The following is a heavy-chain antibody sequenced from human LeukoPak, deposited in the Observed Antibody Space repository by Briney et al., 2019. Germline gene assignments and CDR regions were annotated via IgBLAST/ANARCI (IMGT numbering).Heavy chain of an antibody. Sequence: GGSLRLSCAASGFTFTSYGMHWVRQAPGKGLEWVAVIWYDGSNKHYVGSVKGRFTISRDNSKNTLYLQMNSLRAEDTAVYYCARGGSGYDFDFWGQGTLVTVSS. CDR2: IWYDGSNK. CDR1: GFTFTSYG. CDR3: ARGGSGYDFDF. J-gene: IGHJ4*02. D-gene: IGHD5-12*01. V-gene: IGHV3-33*01.